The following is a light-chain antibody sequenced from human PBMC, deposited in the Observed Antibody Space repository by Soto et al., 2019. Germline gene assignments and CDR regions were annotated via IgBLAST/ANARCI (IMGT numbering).Light chain of an antibody. CDR1: QTVSYW. V-gene: IGKV1-5*03. Sequence: DIQMTQSPSTLSASVGDRVTITCRASQTVSYWLAWYQQKPGKAPKLLIYKASNLESGVPSMFSGSGSGTEFSLTISSLQPDDFATYYCQHYASYPITFGGGTKVEIK. CDR2: KAS. CDR3: QHYASYPIT. J-gene: IGKJ4*01.